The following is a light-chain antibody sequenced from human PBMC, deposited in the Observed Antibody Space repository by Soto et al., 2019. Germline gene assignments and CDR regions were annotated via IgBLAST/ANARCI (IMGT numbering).Light chain of an antibody. CDR2: AAS. J-gene: IGKJ2*01. V-gene: IGKV1-39*01. CDR3: QQSHRIPYT. Sequence: DIQMTQSPSSLSASVGDRVTITCRASQSISSYLNWYQQKPGKAPKLLIYAASSLQSGVPSRFRGSGSGTDFTLTISSLQPEDFATYFCQQSHRIPYTFGQGTKLEI. CDR1: QSISSY.